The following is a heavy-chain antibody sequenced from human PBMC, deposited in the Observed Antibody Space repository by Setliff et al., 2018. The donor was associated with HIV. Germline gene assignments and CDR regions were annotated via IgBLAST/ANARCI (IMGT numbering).Heavy chain of an antibody. Sequence: SKTLSLTCTVSGGSISSYCWNWIRQSPGRGLEWIGFIFSSGSTKYNPSLQSRVTMSIDTSKNQFSLKLTSVTAADTAVYYCARRIDNSGSFPDKNWFDTWGQGSLVTVSS. CDR3: ARRIDNSGSFPDKNWFDT. V-gene: IGHV4-4*09. J-gene: IGHJ5*02. CDR1: GGSISSYC. D-gene: IGHD3-10*01. CDR2: IFSSGST.